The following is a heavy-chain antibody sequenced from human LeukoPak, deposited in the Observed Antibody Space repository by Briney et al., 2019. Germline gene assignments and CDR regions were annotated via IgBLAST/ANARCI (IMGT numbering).Heavy chain of an antibody. J-gene: IGHJ6*03. CDR1: GGTFSSYA. CDR2: IIPIFGTA. D-gene: IGHD6-13*01. Sequence: ASVKVSCKASGGTFSSYAISWVRQAPGQGLEWMGGIIPIFGTANYAQKFQGRVTITADESTSTAYMELSSLRSEDTAVYYCASDIADYYYYMDVWGKGTTVTVSS. CDR3: ASDIADYYYYMDV. V-gene: IGHV1-69*01.